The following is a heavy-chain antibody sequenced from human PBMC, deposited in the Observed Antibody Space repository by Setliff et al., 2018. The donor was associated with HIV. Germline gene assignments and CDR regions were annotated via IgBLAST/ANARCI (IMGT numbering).Heavy chain of an antibody. J-gene: IGHJ4*02. V-gene: IGHV3-30*07. D-gene: IGHD1-1*01. CDR1: GFTFRDFA. CDR3: ASARIPTGGTSTSFDY. Sequence: GSLRLSCVASGFTFRDFAMYWVRQAPAKGLEWVSAISYDGSRIHYADSVKGRFNISRDNSKNTLYLQVSSLRPEDTALYYCASARIPTGGTSTSFDYWGRGTLVTVSS. CDR2: ISYDGSRI.